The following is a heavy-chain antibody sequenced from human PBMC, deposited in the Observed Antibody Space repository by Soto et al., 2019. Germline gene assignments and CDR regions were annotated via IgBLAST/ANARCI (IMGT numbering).Heavy chain of an antibody. CDR1: GFTFSSYS. Sequence: GGSLRLSCAASGFTFSSYSMNWVRQAPGKGLEWVSSISSSSSYIYYADSVKGRFTISRDNAKNSLYLQMNSLRAEDTAVYYCARDREWLVRISDYYYGMDVWGQGTTVTVSS. CDR2: ISSSSSYI. D-gene: IGHD6-19*01. V-gene: IGHV3-21*01. J-gene: IGHJ6*02. CDR3: ARDREWLVRISDYYYGMDV.